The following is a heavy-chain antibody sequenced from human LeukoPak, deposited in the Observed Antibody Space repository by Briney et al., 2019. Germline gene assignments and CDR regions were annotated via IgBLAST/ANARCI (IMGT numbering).Heavy chain of an antibody. Sequence: AGGSLRLSCAASGFTFSSYAMSWVRQAPGKGLEWVSAISGSGGSTYYADSVKGRFTISRDNSKNTLYLQMNSLRAEDTAVYYCAKDPGIAVAGTEDDAFDIWGQGTMVIVSS. CDR1: GFTFSSYA. D-gene: IGHD6-19*01. CDR3: AKDPGIAVAGTEDDAFDI. V-gene: IGHV3-23*01. J-gene: IGHJ3*02. CDR2: ISGSGGST.